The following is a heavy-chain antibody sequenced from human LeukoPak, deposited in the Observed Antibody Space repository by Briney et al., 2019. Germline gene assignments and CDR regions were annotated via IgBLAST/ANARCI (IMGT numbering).Heavy chain of an antibody. D-gene: IGHD6-13*01. CDR2: IYHSGST. Sequence: SETLSLTCTVSGYSISSGYYWGWIRQPPGKGLEWIGSIYHSGSTYYNPSLKSRVTISVDRSKNQFSLKLSSVTAADTAVYYCARDRRYSSSWYDAFDIWGQGTMVTVSS. CDR1: GYSISSGYY. CDR3: ARDRRYSSSWYDAFDI. J-gene: IGHJ3*02. V-gene: IGHV4-38-2*02.